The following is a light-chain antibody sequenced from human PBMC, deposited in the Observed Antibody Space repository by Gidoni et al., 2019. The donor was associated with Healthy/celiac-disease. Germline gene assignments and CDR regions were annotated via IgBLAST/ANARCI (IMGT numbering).Light chain of an antibody. CDR3: QQYVRSPKT. J-gene: IGKJ1*01. Sequence: IVLTQSPGTLSLSPGERATLSCRASQSLSSSYLAWYQQKPGQAPRLLIYGASSRATGIPDRFSGSGSGTDFTLTISRLEAEDFAVYYCQQYVRSPKTFGQGTKVEIK. CDR2: GAS. V-gene: IGKV3-20*01. CDR1: QSLSSSY.